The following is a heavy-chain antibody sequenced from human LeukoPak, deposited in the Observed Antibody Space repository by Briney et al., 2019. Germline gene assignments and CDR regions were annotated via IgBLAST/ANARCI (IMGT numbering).Heavy chain of an antibody. D-gene: IGHD1-26*01. J-gene: IGHJ4*02. CDR1: GFTFSSYA. CDR2: ISYDGSNK. Sequence: PGRSLRLSCAASGFTFSSYAMHWVRQAPGKGLEWVAVISYDGSNKYYADSVKGRFTISRDNSKNTLYLQMNSLRAEDTAVYYCARVSNSGSYYASLDYWGQGTLVTVSS. V-gene: IGHV3-30-3*01. CDR3: ARVSNSGSYYASLDY.